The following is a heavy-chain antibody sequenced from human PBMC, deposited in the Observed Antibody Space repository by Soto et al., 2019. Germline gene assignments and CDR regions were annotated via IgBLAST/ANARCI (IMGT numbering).Heavy chain of an antibody. V-gene: IGHV3-30-3*01. CDR1: GFTFSSYA. Sequence: PGGSLRLSCAASGFTFSSYAMHWVRQAPGKGLEWVAVISYDGSNKYYADSVKGRFTISRDNSKNTLYLQMSNLRAEDTAVYFCARIGPYCGGDCYPDFDFWGLGTPVTVSS. D-gene: IGHD2-21*02. J-gene: IGHJ4*02. CDR2: ISYDGSNK. CDR3: ARIGPYCGGDCYPDFDF.